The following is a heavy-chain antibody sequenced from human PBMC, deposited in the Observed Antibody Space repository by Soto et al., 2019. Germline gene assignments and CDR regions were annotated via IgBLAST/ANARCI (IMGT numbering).Heavy chain of an antibody. V-gene: IGHV3-74*01. CDR1: GFTFSSDW. D-gene: IGHD6-13*01. Sequence: EVQLVESGGGLVQPGESLRLSCAASGFTFSSDWMHWVRQAPGKGLVWVSRINSDGSRTNYADSVKGRFTVSRDNAKNTQYLQMTSMRAEDTAVYYCARVLTGSWNWFDPWGQGTLVTVAS. CDR2: INSDGSRT. J-gene: IGHJ5*02. CDR3: ARVLTGSWNWFDP.